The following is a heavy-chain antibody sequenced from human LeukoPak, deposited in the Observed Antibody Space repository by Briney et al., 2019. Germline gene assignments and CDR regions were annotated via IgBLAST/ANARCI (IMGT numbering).Heavy chain of an antibody. V-gene: IGHV3-53*01. Sequence: TGGSLRLSCAASGFTVSSNYMSWVRQAPGKGLEWVSVIYSGGSTYYADSVKGRFTISRDNSKNTLYLQMNSLRAEDTAVYYCARDNLAGATTGYWGQGTLVTVSS. J-gene: IGHJ4*02. D-gene: IGHD1-26*01. CDR2: IYSGGST. CDR3: ARDNLAGATTGY. CDR1: GFTVSSNY.